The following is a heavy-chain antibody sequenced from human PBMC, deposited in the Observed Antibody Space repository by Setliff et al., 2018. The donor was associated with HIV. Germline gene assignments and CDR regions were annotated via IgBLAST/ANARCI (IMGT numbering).Heavy chain of an antibody. J-gene: IGHJ4*02. Sequence: PGGSLRLSCSTSGFNFRDSWMSWLRLAPGKGLEWVANISPDESERYSVDSVRGRFTVSRDNAKSSLYLQMSGLKIEDMAVYYCTRTYCSSTSCYDDCWGQGTLVTVSS. D-gene: IGHD2-2*01. V-gene: IGHV3-7*01. CDR1: GFNFRDSW. CDR3: TRTYCSSTSCYDDC. CDR2: ISPDESER.